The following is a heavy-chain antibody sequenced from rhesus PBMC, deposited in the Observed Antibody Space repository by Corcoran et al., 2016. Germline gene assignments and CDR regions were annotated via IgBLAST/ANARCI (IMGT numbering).Heavy chain of an antibody. CDR2: ITYSGSP. Sequence: QVQLQQWGEGLVKPSETLSLTCAVYGGSISGYYYWSWIRQPPGKGLEWIGYITYSGSPSSNPSLKSLVTISRDTSKNQFSLKRSSVTAADTAVYYCARGGGSSYYFDYWGQGVLVTVSS. V-gene: IGHV4-122*02. D-gene: IGHD1-44*02. CDR1: GGSISGYYY. J-gene: IGHJ4*01. CDR3: ARGGGSSYYFDY.